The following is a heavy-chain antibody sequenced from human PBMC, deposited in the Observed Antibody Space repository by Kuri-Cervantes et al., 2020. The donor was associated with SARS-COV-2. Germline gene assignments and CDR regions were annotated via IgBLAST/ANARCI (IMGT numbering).Heavy chain of an antibody. J-gene: IGHJ4*02. Sequence: SETLSLTCTVSGGSISSGDYYWSWIRQPPGKGLEWIGYICYSGSTYYNPSLKSRVTISVDTSKNQFPLKLSSVTAADTAVYYCARRESSRAFDYWGQGTLVTVSS. D-gene: IGHD6-6*01. CDR1: GGSISSGDYY. V-gene: IGHV4-30-4*08. CDR3: ARRESSRAFDY. CDR2: ICYSGST.